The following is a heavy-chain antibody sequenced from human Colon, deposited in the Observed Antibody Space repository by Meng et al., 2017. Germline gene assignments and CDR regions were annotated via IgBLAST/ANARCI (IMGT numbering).Heavy chain of an antibody. Sequence: GESLKISCAASGFTLSSYAMHWVRQAPGKGLEWVAVISYDGSNKYYADSVKGRFTISRDNSKNTLYLQMNNLRAEDTAVYYCASLPSMVYAILGPYYFDYWGQGTLVTVSS. CDR3: ASLPSMVYAILGPYYFDY. V-gene: IGHV3-30*01. CDR1: GFTLSSYA. CDR2: ISYDGSNK. J-gene: IGHJ4*02. D-gene: IGHD2-8*01.